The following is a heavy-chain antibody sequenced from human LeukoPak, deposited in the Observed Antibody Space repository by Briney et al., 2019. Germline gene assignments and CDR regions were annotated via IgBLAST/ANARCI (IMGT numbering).Heavy chain of an antibody. CDR3: AGWAVASAFDI. CDR1: GFTFGDYA. V-gene: IGHV3-49*04. D-gene: IGHD6-19*01. CDR2: IRSRAYGGTT. J-gene: IGHJ3*02. Sequence: GGSLRLSCTASGFTFGDYAMSWVRQAPGKGLEWVGFIRSRAYGGTTEYAASVKGRFTISRDDSKSIAYLQMNSLKTEDTAVYYCAGWAVASAFDIWGQGTMVTVSS.